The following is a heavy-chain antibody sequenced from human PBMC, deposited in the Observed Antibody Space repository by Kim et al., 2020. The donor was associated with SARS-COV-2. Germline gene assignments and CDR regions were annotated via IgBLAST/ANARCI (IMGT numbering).Heavy chain of an antibody. CDR1: GFSFSTYW. D-gene: IGHD2-2*01. CDR2: INSDEGST. J-gene: IGHJ6*02. V-gene: IGHV3-74*01. CDR3: ARMVGCSSTSCYGNYGMDV. Sequence: GGSLRLSCAASGFSFSTYWMHWVRQAPGKGLVWVSRINSDEGSTNYADSEKGRFTISRDNAKNTLYLQMNSLRVEDTAVYYCARMVGCSSTSCYGNYGMDVWGQGTTVTVSS.